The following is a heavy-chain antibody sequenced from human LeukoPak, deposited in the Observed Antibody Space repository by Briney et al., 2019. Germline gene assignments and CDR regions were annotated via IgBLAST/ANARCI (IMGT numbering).Heavy chain of an antibody. D-gene: IGHD5-18*01. Sequence: PSETLFLTCTVSGGSISSYYWSWIRQPPGKGLEWIGYIYYSGSTNYNPSLKSRVTISIDTSKNQFSLNLSSVTAADTAVYYCARGASGYSYGWGQGRLGTVSS. V-gene: IGHV4-59*01. CDR1: GGSISSYY. CDR3: ARGASGYSYG. J-gene: IGHJ4*02. CDR2: IYYSGST.